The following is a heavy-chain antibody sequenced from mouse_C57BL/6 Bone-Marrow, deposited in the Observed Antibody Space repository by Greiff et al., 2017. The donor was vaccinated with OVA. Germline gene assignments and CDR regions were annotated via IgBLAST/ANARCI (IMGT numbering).Heavy chain of an antibody. CDR2: ISYSGST. Sequence: EVKLVESGPGMVKPSQSLSLTCTVTGYSITSGYDWHWIRHFPGNKLEWMGYISYSGSTNYNPSLKSRISITHDTSKNHFFLKLNSVTTEDTATYYCARSYGYADYYAMDYWGQGTSVTVSS. V-gene: IGHV3-1*01. D-gene: IGHD2-2*01. J-gene: IGHJ4*01. CDR1: GYSITSGYD. CDR3: ARSYGYADYYAMDY.